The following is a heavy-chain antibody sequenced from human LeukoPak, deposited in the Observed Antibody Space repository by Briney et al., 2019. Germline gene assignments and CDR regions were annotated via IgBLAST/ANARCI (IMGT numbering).Heavy chain of an antibody. J-gene: IGHJ5*01. CDR1: GFIFTNYA. CDR3: ERDEYYKYGSGGWFDA. V-gene: IGHV3-30*01. D-gene: IGHD3-10*01. Sequence: GGSLRLSCAASGFIFTNYAIHWVRQGPGKGLEWVASTTYDGKNIYYSASAKGRFTMFRDNSKNSLYLQVNSVRPEDAAIYFWERDEYYKYGSGGWFDAWGLGTLVTVSS. CDR2: TTYDGKNI.